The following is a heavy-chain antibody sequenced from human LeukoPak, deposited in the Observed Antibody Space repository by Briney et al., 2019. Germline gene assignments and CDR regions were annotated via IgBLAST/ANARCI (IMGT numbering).Heavy chain of an antibody. CDR1: GGSISSGGYY. CDR2: IYYSGST. Sequence: KPSETLSLTCTVSGGSISSGGYYWSWIRQHPGQGLEWIGYIYYSGSTYYNPSLKSRVNISVDTSKNQFSLKLSSVTAADTAVYYCARVDDPDSAFDYWGQGTLVTVSS. CDR3: ARVDDPDSAFDY. J-gene: IGHJ4*02. V-gene: IGHV4-31*03. D-gene: IGHD3-10*01.